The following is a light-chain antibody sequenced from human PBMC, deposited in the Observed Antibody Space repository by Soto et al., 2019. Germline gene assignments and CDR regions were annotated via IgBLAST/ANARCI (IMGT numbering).Light chain of an antibody. Sequence: QSALTQPASVSGSPGQSITISCTGTSTDVGSYNLVSWYQQHPGKARNLMIFEGSKRPSGVSNGFSGSKSGNTASRTISGRQAEDEADYYCGSYAAGDSAVFGGGTQLTVL. CDR3: GSYAAGDSAV. V-gene: IGLV2-23*01. CDR1: STDVGSYNL. CDR2: EGS. J-gene: IGLJ7*01.